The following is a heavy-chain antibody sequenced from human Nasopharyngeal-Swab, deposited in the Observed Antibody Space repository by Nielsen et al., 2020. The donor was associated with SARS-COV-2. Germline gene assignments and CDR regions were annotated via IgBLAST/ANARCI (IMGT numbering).Heavy chain of an antibody. CDR2: IYSGGTT. Sequence: GESLKISCAASEFSVTSNYMYWVRQAPGKGLEWVSVIYSGGTTYYAASVKGRFTISRDNSKNTLYLQMNSLRAEDTAVYYCARGDSGTYDDPYYYLYYYMDVWGKGTTVTVSS. CDR1: EFSVTSNY. J-gene: IGHJ6*03. D-gene: IGHD1-26*01. CDR3: ARGDSGTYDDPYYYLYYYMDV. V-gene: IGHV3-53*01.